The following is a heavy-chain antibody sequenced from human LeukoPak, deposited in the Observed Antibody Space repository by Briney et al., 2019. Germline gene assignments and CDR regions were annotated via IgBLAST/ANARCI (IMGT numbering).Heavy chain of an antibody. V-gene: IGHV3-66*02. CDR2: IYGAGAA. CDR3: VSSTGQQLIPYDY. J-gene: IGHJ4*02. Sequence: PGGSLRLSCAASGINVSANYMTWIRQAPGKGLEWVSLIYGAGAAYYAESVWGRFIISRDNSKNTLFLQMNSLRAEDTAVYYCVSSTGQQLIPYDYWGQGTHVAVSS. D-gene: IGHD6-13*01. CDR1: GINVSANY.